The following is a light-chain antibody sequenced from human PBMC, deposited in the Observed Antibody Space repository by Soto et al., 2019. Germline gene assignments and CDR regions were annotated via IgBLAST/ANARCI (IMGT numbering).Light chain of an antibody. Sequence: EIMMTQSPATLSVSPGERATLSCRASQSVSSNLAWYQQKPGQSPRLLIYAASTRATGIPARFSGSGSGTEFTLTINSLQSEDFAVYYCQQYNNWPPLTFGGGTKVEIK. CDR1: QSVSSN. CDR3: QQYNNWPPLT. CDR2: AAS. V-gene: IGKV3-15*01. J-gene: IGKJ4*01.